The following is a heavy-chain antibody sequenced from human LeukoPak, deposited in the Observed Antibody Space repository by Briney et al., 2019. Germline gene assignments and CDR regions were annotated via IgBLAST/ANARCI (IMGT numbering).Heavy chain of an antibody. D-gene: IGHD1-26*01. Sequence: GSLRLSCAASGFTFNNAWMSWVRQPPGKGLEWIGEINHSGSTNYNPSLKSRVTISVDTSKNQFSLKLSSVTAADTAVYYCASTEPDSGGSSDYWGQGTLVTVSS. V-gene: IGHV4-34*01. J-gene: IGHJ4*02. CDR1: GFTFNNAW. CDR2: INHSGST. CDR3: ASTEPDSGGSSDY.